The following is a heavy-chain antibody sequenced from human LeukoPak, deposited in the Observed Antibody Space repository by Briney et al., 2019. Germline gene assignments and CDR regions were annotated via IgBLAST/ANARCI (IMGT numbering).Heavy chain of an antibody. CDR1: GVTFTSYA. CDR2: ISISGGST. D-gene: IGHD4-17*01. V-gene: IGHV3-23*01. CDR3: AKARGDYSFDY. J-gene: IGHJ4*02. Sequence: QTVGSLRLSCAASGVTFTSYAMSWVRHAPGEGLEWVSAISISGGSTYYADSVKGRFTISRDNSKNTLYLQRNSLRAQDTAVYYCAKARGDYSFDYWGQGTLVTVSS.